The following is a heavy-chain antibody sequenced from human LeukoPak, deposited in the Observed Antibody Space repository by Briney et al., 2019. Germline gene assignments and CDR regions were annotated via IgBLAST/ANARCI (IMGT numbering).Heavy chain of an antibody. V-gene: IGHV3-33*03. CDR3: AKPIAAAGHDAFDI. CDR1: GLTFSRYG. D-gene: IGHD6-13*01. CDR2: IWYDGSNK. Sequence: PGGSLRLSCAASGLTFSRYGMHWVRQAPGKGLEWVAVIWYDGSNKYYEDSVKGRFTISRDNAKNSLYLQMNSLRAEDTASYYCAKPIAAAGHDAFDIWGQGTMVTVSS. J-gene: IGHJ3*02.